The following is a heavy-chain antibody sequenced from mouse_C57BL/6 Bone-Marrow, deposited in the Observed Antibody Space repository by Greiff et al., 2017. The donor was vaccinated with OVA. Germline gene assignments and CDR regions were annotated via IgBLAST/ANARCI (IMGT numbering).Heavy chain of an antibody. Sequence: EVQGVESGGDLVKPGGSLKLSCAASGFTFSSYGMSWVRQTPDKRLEWVATISSGGSYTYYPDSVKGRFTISRDNAKNTLYLQMSSLKSEDTAMYYCARHDYDGGAMDYWGQGTSVTVSS. V-gene: IGHV5-6*01. CDR1: GFTFSSYG. CDR2: ISSGGSYT. D-gene: IGHD2-4*01. J-gene: IGHJ4*01. CDR3: ARHDYDGGAMDY.